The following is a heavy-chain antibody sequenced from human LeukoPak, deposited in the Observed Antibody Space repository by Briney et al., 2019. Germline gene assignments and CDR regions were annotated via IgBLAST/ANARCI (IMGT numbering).Heavy chain of an antibody. V-gene: IGHV3-48*01. J-gene: IGHJ3*02. CDR3: ARDHATVSAFTVWNDAFDI. D-gene: IGHD4-17*01. CDR2: ISNISSTI. CDR1: SFTVSSDC. Sequence: GPSLTLSRPASSFTVSSDCINSARQAAGNGLGWVSYISNISSTIYYADSVKGPFSISTDNAKNSLYLQMNSVRAEETSMYYCARDHATVSAFTVWNDAFDIWGQRKMVTVSS.